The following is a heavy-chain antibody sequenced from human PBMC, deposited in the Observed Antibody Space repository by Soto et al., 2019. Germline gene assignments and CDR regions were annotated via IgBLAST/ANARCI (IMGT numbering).Heavy chain of an antibody. CDR1: GFTFSNAW. CDR2: IKRKTDGGTT. J-gene: IGHJ4*02. Sequence: PGGSLRLSCAVSGFTFSNAWMNWVRQAPGKGLEWVGRIKRKTDGGTTDYAAPVKGRFTISRDDSENTLYLQMNSLKSEDTAMYYCTSDTVPGTPFDDWGQGTLVTVSS. D-gene: IGHD6-19*01. CDR3: TSDTVPGTPFDD. V-gene: IGHV3-15*07.